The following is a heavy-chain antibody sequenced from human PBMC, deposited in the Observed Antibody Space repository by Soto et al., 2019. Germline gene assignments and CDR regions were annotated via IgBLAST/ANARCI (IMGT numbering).Heavy chain of an antibody. CDR2: IYYSGST. D-gene: IGHD6-13*01. J-gene: IGHJ4*02. CDR1: GGSISSTSYY. Sequence: NPSETLSLTCTVSGGSISSTSYYWGWIRQPPGKGLEWIGNIYYSGSTFYNPSLKSRVTISVDTSKNQFSLKVNSVTAADTAVYYCARLAPSADYWGQGTLVTVSS. CDR3: ARLAPSADY. V-gene: IGHV4-39*01.